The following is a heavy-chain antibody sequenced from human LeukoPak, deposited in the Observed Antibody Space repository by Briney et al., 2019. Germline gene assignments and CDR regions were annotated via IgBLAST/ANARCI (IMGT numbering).Heavy chain of an antibody. CDR2: MKQDGSEK. CDR3: ARDLGHTGYDLYDY. CDR1: GINFRGYW. V-gene: IGHV3-7*01. D-gene: IGHD5-12*01. J-gene: IGHJ4*02. Sequence: GGSLRLSCAVSGINFRGYWMAWVRQAPGRGLEWVANMKQDGSEKYYVDSVKGRFTISRDNAKNSLYLEMNSLRVEDTAVYYCARDLGHTGYDLYDYWGQGTLVTVSS.